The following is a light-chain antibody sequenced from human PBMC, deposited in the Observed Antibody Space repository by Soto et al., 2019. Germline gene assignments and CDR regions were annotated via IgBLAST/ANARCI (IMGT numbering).Light chain of an antibody. CDR2: GVS. Sequence: ELVMTQSPATLSVSPGERATLSCMASQSVTNNLAWYQQKPGQPPKLVLYGVSTRAAGIPARFNGSGSGTEFTLTISSLQSEDFAVYYCQQYNNWPPRYTFGQGTKLEIK. V-gene: IGKV3D-15*01. CDR1: QSVTNN. J-gene: IGKJ2*01. CDR3: QQYNNWPPRYT.